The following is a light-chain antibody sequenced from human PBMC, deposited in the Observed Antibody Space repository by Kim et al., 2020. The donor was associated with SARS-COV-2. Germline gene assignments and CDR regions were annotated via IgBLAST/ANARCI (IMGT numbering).Light chain of an antibody. V-gene: IGLV3-21*04. CDR3: QVWDSSSDHPV. Sequence: PGKTARITCGGNNIGGKSVHWYQQKPGQAPVLVIYYDSDRPSGIPERFSGSNSGNTATLTISRVEAGDEADYYCQVWDSSSDHPVFGGGTKLTVL. J-gene: IGLJ3*02. CDR2: YDS. CDR1: NIGGKS.